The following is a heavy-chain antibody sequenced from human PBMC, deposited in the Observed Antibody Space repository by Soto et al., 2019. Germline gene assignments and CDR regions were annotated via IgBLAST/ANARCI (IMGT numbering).Heavy chain of an antibody. CDR3: ASYYYGSGSYLRFDP. CDR1: GGSFSGYY. D-gene: IGHD3-10*01. V-gene: IGHV4-34*01. CDR2: INYSGST. J-gene: IGHJ5*02. Sequence: SETLSLTCVVYGGSFSGYYWSWIRQPPGKGLEWIGEINYSGSTNYNPSLKSRVTISVDTSKNQFSLKLSSVTAADTAVYYCASYYYGSGSYLRFDPWGQGTLVTVSS.